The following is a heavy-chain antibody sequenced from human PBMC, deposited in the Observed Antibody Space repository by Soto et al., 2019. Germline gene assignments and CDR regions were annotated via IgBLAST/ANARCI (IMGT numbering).Heavy chain of an antibody. J-gene: IGHJ5*02. CDR3: ARGGVPAAPSEGWFDP. V-gene: IGHV4-30-2*01. CDR2: IYHSGST. Sequence: NPSETLSLTCAVSGGSISSGGYSWSWIRQPPGKGLEWIGYIYHSGSTYYNPSLKSRVTISVDRSKNQFSLKLSSVTAADTAVYYRARGGVPAAPSEGWFDPWGQGTLVTVSS. D-gene: IGHD2-2*01. CDR1: GGSISSGGYS.